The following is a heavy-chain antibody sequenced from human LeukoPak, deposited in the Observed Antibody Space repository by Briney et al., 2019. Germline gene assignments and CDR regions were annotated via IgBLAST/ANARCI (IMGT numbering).Heavy chain of an antibody. D-gene: IGHD6-13*01. V-gene: IGHV1-2*02. CDR1: GYTFTGYY. CDR2: INPNSGGT. CDR3: ARGVSSSWYYFDH. J-gene: IGHJ4*02. Sequence: ASVKVSCKASGYTFTGYYMHWVRQAPGQGLEWKGWINPNSGGTNYAQKFQGRVTMTRDTSISTAYMELSRLRSDDTAVYYCARGVSSSWYYFDHWGQGTLVTVSS.